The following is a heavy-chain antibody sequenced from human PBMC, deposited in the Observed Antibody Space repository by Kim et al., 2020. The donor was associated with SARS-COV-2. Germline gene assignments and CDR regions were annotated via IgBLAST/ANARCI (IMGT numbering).Heavy chain of an antibody. Sequence: GGSLRLSCAASAFTFSSYGMHWVRQAPGKGLEWVAVKGRFTISRDNSKNTLYLQMNSLRAEDTAVYYCAKDRQYCSSTRCYVGGYYYFDMDVWGQGTTVTVSS. J-gene: IGHJ6*02. V-gene: IGHV3-30*18. CDR3: AKDRQYCSSTRCYVGGYYYFDMDV. D-gene: IGHD2-2*01. CDR1: AFTFSSYG.